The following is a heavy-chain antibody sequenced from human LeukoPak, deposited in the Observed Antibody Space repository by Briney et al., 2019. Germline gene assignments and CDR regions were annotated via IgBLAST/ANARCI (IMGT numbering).Heavy chain of an antibody. Sequence: GASVKVSCKASGYTFTSYGISWARQAPGQGLEWMGWISAYNGNTNYAQKLQGRDTMTTDTSTSTAYMELRSLRSDDTAVYYCARDIRGYYYGSGSQAWYFDLWGRGTLVTVSS. J-gene: IGHJ2*01. CDR3: ARDIRGYYYGSGSQAWYFDL. D-gene: IGHD3-10*01. CDR1: GYTFTSYG. CDR2: ISAYNGNT. V-gene: IGHV1-18*01.